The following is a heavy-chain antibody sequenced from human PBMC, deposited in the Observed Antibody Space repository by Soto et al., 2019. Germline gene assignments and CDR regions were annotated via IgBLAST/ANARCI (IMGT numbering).Heavy chain of an antibody. J-gene: IGHJ4*02. CDR2: MTPNSGNT. D-gene: IGHD3-10*01. Sequence: QVQLVQSGAEVKKPGASVKVSCKASGYTFTDYDINWVRQATGQGLEWMGWMTPNSGNTGYAQKFQGRVTMTRDTSRSTAYMELNSLTSEDTAVYYCASNLYKTGSFDHWGQGTLVTVSS. CDR3: ASNLYKTGSFDH. CDR1: GYTFTDYD. V-gene: IGHV1-8*02.